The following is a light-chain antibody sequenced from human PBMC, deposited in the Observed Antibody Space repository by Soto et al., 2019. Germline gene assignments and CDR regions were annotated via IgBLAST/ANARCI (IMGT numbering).Light chain of an antibody. CDR2: GAS. CDR1: QSIGDT. Sequence: EIVLTQSPATLSVSPGGRATLSCRASQSIGDTLAWYQQKHGQAPRLLIYGASSRVTGFPARFSGSGSGTDLTLTISSLKPEDSATYECLQEINYPWTFGQGTKVDIK. V-gene: IGKV3-15*01. J-gene: IGKJ1*01. CDR3: LQEINYPWT.